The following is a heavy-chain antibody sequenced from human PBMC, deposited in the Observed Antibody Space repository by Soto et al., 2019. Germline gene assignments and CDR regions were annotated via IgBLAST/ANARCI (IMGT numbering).Heavy chain of an antibody. CDR3: ARDREGIAARQHYYYGMDV. V-gene: IGHV1-18*01. CDR2: ISAYNGNT. Sequence: QVQLVQSGAEVKKPGASVKVSCKASGYTFTSYGISWVRQAPGQGLEWMGWISAYNGNTNYAQKLQGRVTMTTDTATSTAYMELRSLRSDDTAVYYCARDREGIAARQHYYYGMDVWGQGTTVTVSS. CDR1: GYTFTSYG. J-gene: IGHJ6*02. D-gene: IGHD6-6*01.